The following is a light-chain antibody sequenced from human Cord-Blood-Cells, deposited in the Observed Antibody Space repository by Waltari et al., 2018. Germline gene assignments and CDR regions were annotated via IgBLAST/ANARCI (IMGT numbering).Light chain of an antibody. CDR1: QSISSY. J-gene: IGKJ1*01. CDR2: AAS. Sequence: DIQMTQSPSSLSASVGDRVTITCRASQSISSYLNWYQQKPGKAAKLLSYAASSLQSGVPSSFSGSGSGTDFTLTISSLQPEDFATYYCQQSYSTPVTFGQGTKVEIK. V-gene: IGKV1-39*01. CDR3: QQSYSTPVT.